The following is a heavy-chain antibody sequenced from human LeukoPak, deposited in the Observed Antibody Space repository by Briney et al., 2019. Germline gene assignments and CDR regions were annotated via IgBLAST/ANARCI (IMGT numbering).Heavy chain of an antibody. V-gene: IGHV3-23*01. CDR3: AKLIGGSGYYYFDY. Sequence: GGSLRLSCAASGFTFSSYAMSWVRQAPGKGLEWVSAISGSGGSTYYADSVKGRFTISRDNSKNTLYPQMNSLRAEDTAVYYCAKLIGGSGYYYFDYWGQGTLVTVSS. D-gene: IGHD3-22*01. CDR2: ISGSGGST. J-gene: IGHJ4*02. CDR1: GFTFSSYA.